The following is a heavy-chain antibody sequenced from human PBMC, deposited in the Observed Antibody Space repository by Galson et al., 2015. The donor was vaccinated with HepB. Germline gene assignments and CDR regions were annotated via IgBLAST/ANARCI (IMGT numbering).Heavy chain of an antibody. J-gene: IGHJ4*02. CDR1: GFTFSHTW. V-gene: IGHV3-7*03. CDR2: THEGGTGR. D-gene: IGHD6-13*01. Sequence: SLRLSCAASGFTFSHTWMSWVRQAPGQGLEWVADTHEGGTGREYVDSVKVRSTISRAITKDSLALQMNSLRGDDTAVYYCEAADDWGQGTLVTVSS. CDR3: EAADD.